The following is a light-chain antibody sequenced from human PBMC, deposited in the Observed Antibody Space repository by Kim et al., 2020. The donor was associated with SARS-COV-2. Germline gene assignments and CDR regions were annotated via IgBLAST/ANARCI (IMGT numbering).Light chain of an antibody. V-gene: IGLV1-44*01. CDR3: AAWDYSLKGWV. Sequence: QRVTVYCSGTRSNIGSNPVNWFQQVPGTAPKLFIYNDNQRPSGVPDRVSASKSGTSASLAISGLQPEDAAHYFCAAWDYSLKGWVFGGGTQLTVL. CDR1: RSNIGSNP. CDR2: NDN. J-gene: IGLJ3*02.